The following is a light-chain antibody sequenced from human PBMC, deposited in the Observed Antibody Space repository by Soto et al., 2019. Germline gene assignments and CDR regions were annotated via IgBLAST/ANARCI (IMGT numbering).Light chain of an antibody. V-gene: IGLV2-14*03. J-gene: IGLJ2*01. Sequence: QSALTQPASVSVSPGQSITISCTGTSSDVGGYNYVSWYQQHPGKVPKLITYDVTNRPSGASDRFFGSKSGNTASLTISGLQAEDEADYYCSSYTSSRTLVFGGGTKLTVL. CDR1: SSDVGGYNY. CDR3: SSYTSSRTLV. CDR2: DVT.